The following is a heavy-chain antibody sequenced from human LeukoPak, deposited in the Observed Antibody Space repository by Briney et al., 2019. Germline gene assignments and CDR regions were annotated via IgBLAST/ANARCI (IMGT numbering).Heavy chain of an antibody. D-gene: IGHD1-26*01. CDR1: GGTFSSYA. CDR2: ISAYNGNT. Sequence: ASVKVSCKASGGTFSSYAISWVRQAPGQGLEWMGWISAYNGNTNYAQKFQGRVTMTEDTSTDTAYMELSSLRSEDTAVYYCATVGRDYWGQGTLVTVSS. J-gene: IGHJ4*02. CDR3: ATVGRDY. V-gene: IGHV1-18*01.